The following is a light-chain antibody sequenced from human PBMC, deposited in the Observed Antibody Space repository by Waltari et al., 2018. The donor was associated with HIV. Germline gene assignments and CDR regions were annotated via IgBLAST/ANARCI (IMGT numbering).Light chain of an antibody. CDR1: TSNIGKNY. J-gene: IGLJ3*02. CDR2: RKN. CDR3: AVWDDSLSGLWV. V-gene: IGLV1-47*01. Sequence: QSVLTQPPSTSGTPGQRVVISCSGSTSNIGKNYVCWYRQFPGTAPKLLFYRKNQRPSGVPDRFSGSKSGTSASLAISGLRSEDEADYFCAVWDDSLSGLWVFGGGTKLTVL.